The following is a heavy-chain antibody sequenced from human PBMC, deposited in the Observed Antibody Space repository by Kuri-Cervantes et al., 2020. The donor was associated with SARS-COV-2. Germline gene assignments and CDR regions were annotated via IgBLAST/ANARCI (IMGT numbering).Heavy chain of an antibody. Sequence: SETLSLTFTVSGCSISSHYWSWIRQPPGKGLEWIGYIYYRGSTNYNHSLKSRVTISVDTSKNQFSLKLSSVTAADTAVYYCARVSEGGYYYDSSGYLLYYFDNWGQGTLVTVSS. D-gene: IGHD3-22*01. CDR2: IYYRGST. V-gene: IGHV4-59*11. CDR1: GCSISSHY. J-gene: IGHJ4*02. CDR3: ARVSEGGYYYDSSGYLLYYFDN.